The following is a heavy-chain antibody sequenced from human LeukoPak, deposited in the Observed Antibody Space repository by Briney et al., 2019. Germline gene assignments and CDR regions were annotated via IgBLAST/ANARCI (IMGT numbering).Heavy chain of an antibody. CDR3: ARITVGGAFDI. CDR1: GGSISSYY. Sequence: SETLSLTCTVSGGSISSYYWSWIRQPPGKGLEWIGYIYYSGSTNYNPSLKNRVTISVDTSKNQFSLKLGSVTAADTAVYYCARITVGGAFDIWGQGTMVTVSS. CDR2: IYYSGST. V-gene: IGHV4-59*01. D-gene: IGHD3-16*01. J-gene: IGHJ3*02.